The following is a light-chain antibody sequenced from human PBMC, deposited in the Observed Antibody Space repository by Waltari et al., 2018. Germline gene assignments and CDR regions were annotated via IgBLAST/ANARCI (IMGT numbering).Light chain of an antibody. Sequence: QSALTQPRSMSGSPGQSVTIPCNGTSSDVDGFNYDSWYQQLPGKAPNLRINDVSRRPSGVPDRFSGSKSGNTASLTISGLQADDEGDYYCYSYAGSYTYVFGTGTKVTVL. CDR1: SSDVDGFNY. V-gene: IGLV2-11*01. J-gene: IGLJ1*01. CDR3: YSYAGSYTYV. CDR2: DVS.